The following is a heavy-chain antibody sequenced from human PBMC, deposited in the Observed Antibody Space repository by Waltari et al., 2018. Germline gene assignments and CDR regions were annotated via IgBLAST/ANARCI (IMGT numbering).Heavy chain of an antibody. CDR2: SIPIFGTA. V-gene: IGHV1-69*12. Sequence: QVQLVQSGAEVKKPGSSVKVSCKASGGTFSSYAISWVRQAPGQGLEWMGGSIPIFGTANYAQKFQGRVTITADESTSTAYMELSSLRSEDTAVYYCARDPSTYSGSYGYWYFDLWGRGTLVTVSS. CDR3: ARDPSTYSGSYGYWYFDL. J-gene: IGHJ2*01. D-gene: IGHD1-26*01. CDR1: GGTFSSYA.